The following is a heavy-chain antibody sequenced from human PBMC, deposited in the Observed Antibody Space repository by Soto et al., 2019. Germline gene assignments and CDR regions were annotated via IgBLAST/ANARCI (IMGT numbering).Heavy chain of an antibody. D-gene: IGHD6-13*01. CDR3: ARGIAAAGPSKYNWFDP. V-gene: IGHV1-24*01. CDR1: GHTLTEFS. J-gene: IGHJ5*02. Sequence: GASVKVSCKISGHTLTEFSIHWVRQAPGKGLEWMGGFDPEGGEAIYAQKWHGRVTVTEDTVTDTAYMELSGLKSDDTAVYYCARGIAAAGPSKYNWFDPWGQGTLVTVSS. CDR2: FDPEGGEA.